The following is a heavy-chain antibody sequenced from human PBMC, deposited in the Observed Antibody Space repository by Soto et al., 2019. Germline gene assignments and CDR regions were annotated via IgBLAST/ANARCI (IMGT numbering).Heavy chain of an antibody. CDR3: ARVGSTSWGDFDY. J-gene: IGHJ4*02. CDR2: INPNSGGT. CDR1: GYTFTGYY. D-gene: IGHD2-2*01. Sequence: GASVKVSCKASGYTFTGYYMHWVRQAPGQGLEWMGWINPNSGGTNYAQKFQGRVTMTRDTSISTAYMELSRLRSDDTAVYYCARVGSTSWGDFDYWGQGTLVTVSS. V-gene: IGHV1-2*02.